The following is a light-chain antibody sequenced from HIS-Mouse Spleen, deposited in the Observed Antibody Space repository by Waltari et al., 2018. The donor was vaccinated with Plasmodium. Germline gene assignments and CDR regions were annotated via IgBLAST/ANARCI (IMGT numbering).Light chain of an antibody. Sequence: QSALTQPDSVSGSPGQSITISCPGTSSDVGGYNLVSWYQQHPGKAPKLMIYEGSKRPSGVSNRFSGSKSGNTASLTISGLQAEDEADYYCCSYAGSSTFVVFGGGTKLTVL. CDR2: EGS. J-gene: IGLJ2*01. CDR1: SSDVGGYNL. V-gene: IGLV2-23*03. CDR3: CSYAGSSTFVV.